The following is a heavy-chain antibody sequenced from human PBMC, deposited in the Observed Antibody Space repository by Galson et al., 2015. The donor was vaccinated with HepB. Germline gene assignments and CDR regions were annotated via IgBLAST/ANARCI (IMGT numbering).Heavy chain of an antibody. J-gene: IGHJ4*02. V-gene: IGHV4-31*03. Sequence: QVQLQESGPGLVKPSETLSLTCTVSGGSISSGGYYWSWIRQHPGKGLEWIGYIYYSGSTYYNPSLKSRVTISVDTSKNQFSLKLSSVTAADTAVYYCARRIDSSGYYFLFDYWGQGTLVTVSS. CDR2: IYYSGST. CDR3: ARRIDSSGYYFLFDY. CDR1: GGSISSGGYY. D-gene: IGHD3-22*01.